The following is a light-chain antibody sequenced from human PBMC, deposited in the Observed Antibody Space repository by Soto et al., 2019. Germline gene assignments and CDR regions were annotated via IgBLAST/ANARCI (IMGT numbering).Light chain of an antibody. Sequence: DIQLTQSPSFLSASVGDRVTITCRASQGISSYLAWYQQKPGKAPKLLIYAASTLQSGVPSRFSGSGSGTEFTLTISSLQHEDFATYYCQQLNSYPVTFVQGTKVEIK. CDR1: QGISSY. CDR2: AAS. J-gene: IGKJ1*01. CDR3: QQLNSYPVT. V-gene: IGKV1-9*01.